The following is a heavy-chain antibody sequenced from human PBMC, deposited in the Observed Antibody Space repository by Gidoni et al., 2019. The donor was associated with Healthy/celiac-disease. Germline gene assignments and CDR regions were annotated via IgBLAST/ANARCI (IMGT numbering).Heavy chain of an antibody. D-gene: IGHD1-26*01. CDR1: GFTFSSYE. V-gene: IGHV3-48*03. CDR3: ARDYGGSYGEGAFDI. CDR2: ISSSGSTI. J-gene: IGHJ3*02. Sequence: EVQLVESGGGLVQPGGSLRLSCAASGFTFSSYELNWVRQAPGKGLEWVSYISSSGSTIYYADSVKGRFTISRDNAKNSLYLQMNSLRAEDTAVYYCARDYGGSYGEGAFDIWGQGTMVTVSS.